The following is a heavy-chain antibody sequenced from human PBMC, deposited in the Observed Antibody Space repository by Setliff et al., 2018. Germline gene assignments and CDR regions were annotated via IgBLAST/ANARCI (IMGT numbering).Heavy chain of an antibody. CDR1: GGTFSSYA. Sequence: SVKVSCKASGGTFSSYAISWVRQAPGQGLEWMGGIIPILGIANYAQKFQGRVTITADESTSTAYMELSSLRSEDTAVYYCASRDYVWGSYRPTTYNYWGQGTLVTV. CDR2: IIPILGIA. D-gene: IGHD3-16*02. J-gene: IGHJ4*02. V-gene: IGHV1-69*10. CDR3: ASRDYVWGSYRPTTYNY.